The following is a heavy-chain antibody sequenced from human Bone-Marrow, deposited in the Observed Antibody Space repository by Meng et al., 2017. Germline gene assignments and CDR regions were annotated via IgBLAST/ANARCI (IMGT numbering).Heavy chain of an antibody. CDR2: IYYSGST. Sequence: SETLSLTCTVSGGSISSYYWRWIRQPPGKGLEWIGYIYYSGSTNYNPSLKSRVTISVDTSKNQFSLKLSSVTAADTAVYYCAREQLVVVPAATRDYYYYYGMDVWGQGNMVTVSS. CDR1: GGSISSYY. J-gene: IGHJ6*02. D-gene: IGHD2-2*01. CDR3: AREQLVVVPAATRDYYYYYGMDV. V-gene: IGHV4-59*01.